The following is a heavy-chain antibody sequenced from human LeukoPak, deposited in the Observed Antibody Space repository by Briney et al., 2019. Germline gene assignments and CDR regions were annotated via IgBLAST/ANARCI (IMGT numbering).Heavy chain of an antibody. CDR2: ISYDGSNK. Sequence: GRSLRLSCAASGFTFSSYAMHWVRQAPGKGLEWVAVISYDGSNKYYADSVKGRFTIPRDNSKNTLYLQMNSLKTEDTAVYYCTTEARAAAGNYWGQGTLVTVSS. D-gene: IGHD6-13*01. J-gene: IGHJ4*02. V-gene: IGHV3-30-3*01. CDR3: TTEARAAAGNY. CDR1: GFTFSSYA.